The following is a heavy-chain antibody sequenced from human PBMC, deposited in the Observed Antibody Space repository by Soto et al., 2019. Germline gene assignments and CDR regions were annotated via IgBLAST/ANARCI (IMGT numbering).Heavy chain of an antibody. Sequence: AASVKVSCKPSGYIFTSYGFSRLRQAPGQGPEWMGWISTWNDDKRDTQKFRDRVTMTTDTSTSTAYMELRSLRFDDTAVYYCARLNSDYAVDFWGQGALVTVSS. D-gene: IGHD5-12*01. CDR1: GYIFTSYG. V-gene: IGHV1-18*04. J-gene: IGHJ4*02. CDR2: ISTWNDDK. CDR3: ARLNSDYAVDF.